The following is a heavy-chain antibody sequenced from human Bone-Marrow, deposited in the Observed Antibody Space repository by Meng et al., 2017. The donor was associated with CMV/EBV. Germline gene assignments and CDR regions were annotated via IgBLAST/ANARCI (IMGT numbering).Heavy chain of an antibody. Sequence: ASVKVSCKASGYTFTGYYMHWVRQAPGQGLEWMGWINPNSGGTNYAQKFQGRVTMTRDTSISTAYMELSRLRSDDTAVYYCARERIVGAPFDYWGQGTLVTVSS. D-gene: IGHD1-26*01. CDR1: GYTFTGYY. V-gene: IGHV1-2*02. J-gene: IGHJ4*02. CDR2: INPNSGGT. CDR3: ARERIVGAPFDY.